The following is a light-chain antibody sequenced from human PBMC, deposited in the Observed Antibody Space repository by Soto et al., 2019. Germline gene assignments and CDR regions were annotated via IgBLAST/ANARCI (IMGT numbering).Light chain of an antibody. CDR2: GAS. Sequence: EIEMTQSPATLSVSPGERATLSCRASQSVSSNLAWYQQKPGQAPGLLIYGASTRATGIPARFSGSGSGTEFTLTISSLQSEDFAVYYCQQYNNWPLTFGGGTKVDIK. V-gene: IGKV3-15*01. CDR3: QQYNNWPLT. J-gene: IGKJ4*01. CDR1: QSVSSN.